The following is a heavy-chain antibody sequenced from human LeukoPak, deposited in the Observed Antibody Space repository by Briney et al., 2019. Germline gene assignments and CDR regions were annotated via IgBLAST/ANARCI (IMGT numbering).Heavy chain of an antibody. J-gene: IGHJ5*02. V-gene: IGHV4-61*02. CDR1: GGSISSGNYY. CDR2: IYTSGTT. Sequence: PSQTLSLTCTVSGGSISSGNYYWSWIRQPAGKGLEWIGRIYTSGTTNYNPSLKSRVTISLDTSKNQFSLKLTSVTAADTAVYYCARHPSGRMWLQQGGWFDPWGQGTLVTVSS. D-gene: IGHD5-24*01. CDR3: ARHPSGRMWLQQGGWFDP.